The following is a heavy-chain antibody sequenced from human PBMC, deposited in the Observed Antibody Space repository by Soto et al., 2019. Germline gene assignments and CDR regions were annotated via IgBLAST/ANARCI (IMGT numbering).Heavy chain of an antibody. D-gene: IGHD1-26*01. CDR3: AKDRGWELQYYYYYGMDV. J-gene: IGHJ6*02. CDR1: GFTFSSYG. V-gene: IGHV3-30*18. CDR2: ISYDGSNK. Sequence: GSLRLSCAASGFTFSSYGMHWVRQAPGKGLEWVAVISYDGSNKYYADSVKGRFTISRDNSKNTLYLQMNSLRAEDTAVYYCAKDRGWELQYYYYYGMDVWGQGTTVTVSS.